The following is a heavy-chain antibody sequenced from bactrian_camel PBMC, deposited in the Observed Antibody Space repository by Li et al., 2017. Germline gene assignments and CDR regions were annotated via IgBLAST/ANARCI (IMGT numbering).Heavy chain of an antibody. Sequence: VQLVESGGGLVQPGGSLRLSCAASGFPFTSYGMLWVRQAPGKGLEWVSGTTSGGGVSLYYADSVKGRFTISRDNAKNMVYLQLNSLKTEDTAIYYCAKLFIYNNGNCYFDSWGQGTQVTVS. CDR1: GFPFTSYG. CDR3: AKLFIYNNGNCYFDS. V-gene: IGHV3S40*01. J-gene: IGHJ4*01. D-gene: IGHD3*01. CDR2: TTSGGGVSL.